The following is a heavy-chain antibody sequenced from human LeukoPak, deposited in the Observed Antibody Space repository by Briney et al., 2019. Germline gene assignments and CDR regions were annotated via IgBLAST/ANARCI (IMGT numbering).Heavy chain of an antibody. D-gene: IGHD6-19*01. J-gene: IGHJ4*02. CDR2: IIGSGGST. CDR1: GFTFSGYA. V-gene: IGHV3-23*01. CDR3: ATSRIAVAFDY. Sequence: GGSLRLSCAASGFTFSGYAMSWVRQAPGKGLEWVSAIIGSGGSTYYADSVKGRFTISRDNSKNTLYLQMNSLRAEDTAVYYCATSRIAVAFDYWGQGTLVTVSS.